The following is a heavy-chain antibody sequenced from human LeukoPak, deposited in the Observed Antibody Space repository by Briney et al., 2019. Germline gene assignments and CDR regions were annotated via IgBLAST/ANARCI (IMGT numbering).Heavy chain of an antibody. J-gene: IGHJ4*02. D-gene: IGHD3-3*01. CDR2: IKQDGSEK. Sequence: GGSLRLSCAASGFTFSSYWMSWVRQAPGKGLEWVANIKQDGSEKYYVDSVKGRFTISRDNAKNSLYLQMNSLRAEDTAVCYCARYDFWSGYRLYYFDYWGQGTLVTVSS. CDR1: GFTFSSYW. V-gene: IGHV3-7*01. CDR3: ARYDFWSGYRLYYFDY.